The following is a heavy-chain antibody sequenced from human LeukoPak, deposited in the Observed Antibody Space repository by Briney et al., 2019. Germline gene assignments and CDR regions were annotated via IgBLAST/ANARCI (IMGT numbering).Heavy chain of an antibody. D-gene: IGHD3-22*01. V-gene: IGHV1-2*02. CDR2: INPSSGGT. CDR3: ATSSTYYDSSGFFDY. Sequence: ASVKVSCKASGYIFTGYYMHWVRQAPGQGLEWMGWINPSSGGTNYAQKFQGRVTMTRDTSINTAYMELSRLRSDDTAVYYCATSSTYYDSSGFFDYWGQGTLVTVSS. CDR1: GYIFTGYY. J-gene: IGHJ4*02.